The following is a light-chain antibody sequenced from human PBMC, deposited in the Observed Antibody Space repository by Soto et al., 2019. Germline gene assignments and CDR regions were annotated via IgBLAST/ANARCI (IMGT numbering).Light chain of an antibody. CDR3: QQYGSSPT. CDR1: QSVSSSY. V-gene: IGKV3-20*01. J-gene: IGKJ1*01. CDR2: GAS. Sequence: EIVLTQSPGTLSLSPGERATLSCRASQSVSSSYLAWYQQKTGQAPRLLIYGASSRATGIPDRFSGSGSGTEFTLNLSRLEPEDFAVYYCQQYGSSPTFGQGTKVEIK.